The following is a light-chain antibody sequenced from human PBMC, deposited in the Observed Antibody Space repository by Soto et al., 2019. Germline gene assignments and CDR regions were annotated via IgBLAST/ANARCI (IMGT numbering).Light chain of an antibody. V-gene: IGLV7-43*01. CDR2: NTN. J-gene: IGLJ2*01. Sequence: QAVVTQEPSLTVSPGGTVTLTCASSTGEVTSGYFPNWIQQKPGQAPRSLIYNTNNKYSWTPARFSGSLLGGKAALTLSGVQPEDEADYYCLLYISGHVRLFGGGTKLTVL. CDR3: LLYISGHVRL. CDR1: TGEVTSGYF.